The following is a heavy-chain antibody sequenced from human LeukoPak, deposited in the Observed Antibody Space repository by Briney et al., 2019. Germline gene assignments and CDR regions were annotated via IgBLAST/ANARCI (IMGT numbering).Heavy chain of an antibody. J-gene: IGHJ5*02. V-gene: IGHV3-21*01. D-gene: IGHD2-2*01. CDR2: ISSSSSYI. CDR3: AREGGYCSSTSCTAPYNWFDP. Sequence: GGSLRLSCAASGFTFSSYSMNWVRQAPGKGLEWASSISSSSSYIYYADSVKGRFTISRDNAKNSLYLQMNSLRAEDTAVYYCAREGGYCSSTSCTAPYNWFDPWGQGTLVTVSS. CDR1: GFTFSSYS.